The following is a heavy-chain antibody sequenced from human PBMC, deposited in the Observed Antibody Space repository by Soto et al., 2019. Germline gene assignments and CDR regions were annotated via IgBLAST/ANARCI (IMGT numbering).Heavy chain of an antibody. V-gene: IGHV3-23*01. J-gene: IGHJ4*02. CDR1: GFTFSSYA. CDR3: ARRGSGSDYDY. Sequence: EVQLLESGGGLVQPGGSLRLSCAASGFTFSSYAMRWVRQAPVKGLEWVSAISGSGGSTYYADSVKGGFTISRDNSKITLYLQMNSLSAEDTVVYYCARRGSGSDYDYWGQGTLVSVSS. D-gene: IGHD1-26*01. CDR2: ISGSGGST.